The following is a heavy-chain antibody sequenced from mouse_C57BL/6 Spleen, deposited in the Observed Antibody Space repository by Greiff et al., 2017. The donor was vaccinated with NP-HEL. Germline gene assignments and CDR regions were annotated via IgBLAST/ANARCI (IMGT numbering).Heavy chain of an antibody. CDR2: IDPGDGET. J-gene: IGHJ2*01. CDR3: ARWDAYFDY. Sequence: VQLQQSGAELVKPGASVKLSCTASGFNIKDYYMHWVKQRTEQGLEWIGRIDPGDGETKYAPKFPGKAPITADTSSNTAYLQLSSLTSEYTAVYYCARWDAYFDYWGQGTTLTVSS. D-gene: IGHD4-1*01. CDR1: GFNIKDYY. V-gene: IGHV14-2*01.